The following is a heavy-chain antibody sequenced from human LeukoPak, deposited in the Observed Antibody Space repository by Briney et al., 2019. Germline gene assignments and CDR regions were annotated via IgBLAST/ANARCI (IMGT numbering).Heavy chain of an antibody. Sequence: KPSKTLSLTCTVSGGSISSYYWSWIRQPAGKGLEWIGRIYTSGSTNYNPSLKSRVTISVDTSKNQFSLKLSSVTAADTAVYYCARPLSMYSTRTYDAFDIWGQGTMVTVSS. CDR2: IYTSGST. J-gene: IGHJ3*02. CDR3: ARPLSMYSTRTYDAFDI. V-gene: IGHV4-4*07. CDR1: GGSISSYY. D-gene: IGHD6-13*01.